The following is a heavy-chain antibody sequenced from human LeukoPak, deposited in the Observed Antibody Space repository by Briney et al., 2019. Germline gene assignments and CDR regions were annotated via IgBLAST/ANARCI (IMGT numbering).Heavy chain of an antibody. Sequence: SETLSLTCTVSGGPISSNSHSWEWIRQPPGKGLEWIANIYYSGNTNYNPSLESRVTISVDASENQFSLKLNSVSAADTAVYYCARRIHGSSHVDCWGQGTLVTVSS. CDR2: IYYSGNT. V-gene: IGHV4-39*01. J-gene: IGHJ4*02. CDR3: ARRIHGSSHVDC. D-gene: IGHD6-13*01. CDR1: GGPISSNSHS.